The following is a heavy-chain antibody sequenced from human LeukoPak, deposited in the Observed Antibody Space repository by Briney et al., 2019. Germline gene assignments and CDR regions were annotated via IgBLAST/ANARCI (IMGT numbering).Heavy chain of an antibody. J-gene: IGHJ4*01. CDR1: GFIFSTYS. Sequence: WGSLTLSCVASGFIFSTYSMNWVRQAPGEGLEWVSCISSDKTYIHYADSVKGRFTISRDNAKNSLYLQMNSLRAEDTAVYYCARAPGTIYSNYANPDYWGQGTPVTVSS. CDR3: ARAPGTIYSNYANPDY. V-gene: IGHV3-21*01. D-gene: IGHD4-11*01. CDR2: ISSDKTYI.